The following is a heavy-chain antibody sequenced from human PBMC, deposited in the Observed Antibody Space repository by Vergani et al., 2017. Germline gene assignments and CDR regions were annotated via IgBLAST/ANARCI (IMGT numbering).Heavy chain of an antibody. V-gene: IGHV1-2*02. J-gene: IGHJ4*02. CDR2: INPNSGGT. CDR3: ARGWSGYSTSWFFEY. CDR1: GYTFAGYN. Sequence: QVQLVQSGAEVKKPGASVKVSCKASGYTFAGYNIHWVRQAPRQGLELMGWINPNSGGTNYAQKFQGRVTMTRDTSINTAYMELSRLRSDDTAVYYCARGWSGYSTSWFFEYWGQGTLVTVSS. D-gene: IGHD6-13*01.